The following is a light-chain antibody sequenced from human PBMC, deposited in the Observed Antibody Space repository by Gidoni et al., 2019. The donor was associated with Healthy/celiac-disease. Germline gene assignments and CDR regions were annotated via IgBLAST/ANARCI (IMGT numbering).Light chain of an antibody. Sequence: SSALTQDPAVSVAFGQTVRITCQGDSLRSYYASWYQHKPGQAPVLVIYGKNNRPSGIPDRFSGSSSGNTASLTITGAQAEDEADYYCNSRDSSGNIYVVFGGGTKLTVL. CDR2: GKN. CDR1: SLRSYY. J-gene: IGLJ2*01. CDR3: NSRDSSGNIYVV. V-gene: IGLV3-19*01.